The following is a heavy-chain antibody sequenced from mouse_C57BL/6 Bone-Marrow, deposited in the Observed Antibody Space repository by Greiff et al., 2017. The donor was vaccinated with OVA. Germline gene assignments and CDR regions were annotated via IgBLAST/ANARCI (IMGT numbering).Heavy chain of an antibody. V-gene: IGHV5-9-1*02. Sequence: EVMLVESGEGLVKPGGSLKLSCAASGFTFSSYAMSWVRQTPEKRLEWVAYISSGGDYIYYADTVKGRFTISRDNARNTLYLQMSSLKSEDTAMYYCTRVGLPYYFDYWGQGTTLTVSS. CDR3: TRVGLPYYFDY. D-gene: IGHD2-2*01. CDR2: ISSGGDYI. J-gene: IGHJ2*01. CDR1: GFTFSSYA.